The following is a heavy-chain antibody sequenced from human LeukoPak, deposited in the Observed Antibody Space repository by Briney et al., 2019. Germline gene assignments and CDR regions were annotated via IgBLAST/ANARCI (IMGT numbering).Heavy chain of an antibody. D-gene: IGHD3-10*01. CDR2: INSDGSST. J-gene: IGHJ4*02. V-gene: IGHV3-74*01. CDR1: GFTFSSYW. CDR3: AKGSVTMVRGAHGDY. Sequence: GGSLRLSCAASGFTFSSYWMHWVRQAPGKGLVWVSRINSDGSSTSYADSVKGRFTISRDNAKNTLYLQMNSLRAEDTAVYYCAKGSVTMVRGAHGDYWGQGTLVTVSS.